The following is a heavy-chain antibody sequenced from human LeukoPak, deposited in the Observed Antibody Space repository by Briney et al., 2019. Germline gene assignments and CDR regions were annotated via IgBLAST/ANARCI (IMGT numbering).Heavy chain of an antibody. V-gene: IGHV3-73*01. D-gene: IGHD3-22*01. CDR2: IRSKANSYAT. CDR3: TGHPTDSSAYFNWLDP. J-gene: IGHJ5*02. Sequence: GGSLRLSCAASGLTFSGSAMHWVRQASGKGLEWVGRIRSKANSYATAYAASVKGRFTISRDDSKNTAYLQMNSLKTEDTAVYYCTGHPTDSSAYFNWLDPWGQGTLVTVSS. CDR1: GLTFSGSA.